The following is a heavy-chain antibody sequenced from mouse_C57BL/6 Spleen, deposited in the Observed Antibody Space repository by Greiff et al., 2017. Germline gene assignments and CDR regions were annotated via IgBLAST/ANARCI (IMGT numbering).Heavy chain of an antibody. J-gene: IGHJ4*01. D-gene: IGHD2-1*01. CDR1: GYTFTDYY. CDR3: AREGNVRYAMDS. Sequence: VQLQQSGPELVKPGASVKISCKASGYTFTDYYMNWVKQSHGKSLEWIGDINPNNGGTSYNQKFKGKATLTVDKSSSTAYMELRSLTSEDSAVYYCAREGNVRYAMDSWGQGTSVTVSS. CDR2: INPNNGGT. V-gene: IGHV1-26*01.